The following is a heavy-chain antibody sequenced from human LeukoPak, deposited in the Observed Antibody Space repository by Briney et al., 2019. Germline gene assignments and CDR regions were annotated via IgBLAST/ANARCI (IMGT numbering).Heavy chain of an antibody. CDR3: ARWGRYGGNPTAFDI. Sequence: PGGSLRLSCAASGFTFSSYSMNWVRQAPGKRLEWVSSISSSSSYIYYADSVRGRFTISRDNAKNSLYLQMNSLRAEDTAVYYCARWGRYGGNPTAFDIWGQGTMVTVSS. V-gene: IGHV3-21*01. CDR1: GFTFSSYS. J-gene: IGHJ3*02. D-gene: IGHD4-23*01. CDR2: ISSSSSYI.